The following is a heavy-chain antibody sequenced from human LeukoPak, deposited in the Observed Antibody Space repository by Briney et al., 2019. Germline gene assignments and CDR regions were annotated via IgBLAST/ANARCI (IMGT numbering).Heavy chain of an antibody. Sequence: GGSLRLSCAASGITFSSYTMNWVRQTPGKGLEWVSSISTSSNYIHYADSVEGRFTISRDSAKTSLYLDMNSLRAEDTAVYYCATGPLNTLFEFWGQGTLVTVSS. CDR2: ISTSSNYI. D-gene: IGHD2/OR15-2a*01. CDR1: GITFSSYT. V-gene: IGHV3-21*01. CDR3: ATGPLNTLFEF. J-gene: IGHJ4*02.